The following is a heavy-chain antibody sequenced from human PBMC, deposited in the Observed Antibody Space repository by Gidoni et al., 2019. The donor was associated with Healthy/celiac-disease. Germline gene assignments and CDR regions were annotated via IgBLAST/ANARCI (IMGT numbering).Heavy chain of an antibody. D-gene: IGHD4-17*01. Sequence: EVQLVESGGGLVKPGGSLRLSCAASGFTFSNAWMSWVRQAPGKGLEWVGRDKSKTDGGTKDYAATVKGRFTNSRDESKNTLYLQMNSLKTEDTAVYYCTTDRDGEGDYGGNPIDYWGQGTLVTVSS. CDR1: GFTFSNAW. J-gene: IGHJ4*02. CDR2: DKSKTDGGTK. V-gene: IGHV3-15*01. CDR3: TTDRDGEGDYGGNPIDY.